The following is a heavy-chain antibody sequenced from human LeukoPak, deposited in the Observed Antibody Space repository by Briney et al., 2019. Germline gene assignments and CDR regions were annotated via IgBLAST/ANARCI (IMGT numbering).Heavy chain of an antibody. D-gene: IGHD3-10*01. CDR3: ARGMAAQNYYGSGSYLTFDY. CDR1: GYTFTGYY. J-gene: IGHJ4*02. Sequence: AASVKVSCKASGYTFTGYYMHWVRQAPGQGLEWMGWINPNRGGTNYAQKFQGRVTMTRDTSISTAYMELSRLRSDDTAVYYCARGMAAQNYYGSGSYLTFDYWGQGTLVTVSS. CDR2: INPNRGGT. V-gene: IGHV1-2*02.